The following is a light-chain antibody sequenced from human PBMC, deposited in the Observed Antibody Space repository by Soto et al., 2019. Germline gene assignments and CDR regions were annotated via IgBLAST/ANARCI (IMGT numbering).Light chain of an antibody. Sequence: QSVLTHPASLSGSPGQSITISCTGTSSDVGAYNFVSWYQQYPGKAPKLMIYDVINRPSGVSNRFSGSKSGTTASLTISGLQAEGEADYYCTSYTSSNTQVFGGGTKVTVL. J-gene: IGLJ2*01. V-gene: IGLV2-14*01. CDR1: SSDVGAYNF. CDR2: DVI. CDR3: TSYTSSNTQV.